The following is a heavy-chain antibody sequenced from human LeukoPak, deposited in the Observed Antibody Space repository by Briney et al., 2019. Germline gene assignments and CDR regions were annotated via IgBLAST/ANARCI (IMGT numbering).Heavy chain of an antibody. J-gene: IGHJ4*02. Sequence: GGSLRLSCAASGFTFSSYGMHWVRQAPGKGLEWVAVISYDGSNKYYADSVKGRFTISRDNSKNTLYLQMNSLRAEDTAVYYCARDWIFGVVKEYYFDYWGQGTLVTVSS. CDR2: ISYDGSNK. V-gene: IGHV3-30*03. CDR1: GFTFSSYG. CDR3: ARDWIFGVVKEYYFDY. D-gene: IGHD3-3*01.